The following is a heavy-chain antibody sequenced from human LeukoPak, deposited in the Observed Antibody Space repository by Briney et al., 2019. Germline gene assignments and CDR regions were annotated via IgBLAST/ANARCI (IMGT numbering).Heavy chain of an antibody. CDR2: MNPNSGNT. Sequence: ASVKVSCKASGYTFTSSDINWVRQATGQRLEWMGWMNPNSGNTGYAQKFQGRVTMTRNTSISTAYMELSSLRSEDTAVYYCARSGGYSYDYGMDVWGQGTTVTVSS. V-gene: IGHV1-8*01. CDR3: ARSGGYSYDYGMDV. CDR1: GYTFTSSD. J-gene: IGHJ6*02. D-gene: IGHD5-18*01.